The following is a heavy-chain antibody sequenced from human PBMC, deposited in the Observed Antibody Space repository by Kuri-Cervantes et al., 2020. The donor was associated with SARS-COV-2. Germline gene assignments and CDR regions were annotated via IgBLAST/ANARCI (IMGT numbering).Heavy chain of an antibody. CDR2: IDPSDSYT. J-gene: IGHJ4*02. V-gene: IGHV5-10-1*01. D-gene: IGHD6-19*01. Sequence: GESLKISGKGSGYSFTSYWISWVRQMPGKGLEWMGRIDPSDSYTNYSPSFQGHVTISADKSISTAYLQWSSLKASDTAMYYCARQGAYSSGYTDYWGQGTLVTVSS. CDR3: ARQGAYSSGYTDY. CDR1: GYSFTSYW.